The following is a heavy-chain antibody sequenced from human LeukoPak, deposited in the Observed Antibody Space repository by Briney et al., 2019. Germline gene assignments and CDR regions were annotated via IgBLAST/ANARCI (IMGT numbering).Heavy chain of an antibody. V-gene: IGHV3-21*01. CDR2: ISSSSSYI. CDR3: ASGKDFWSGREAFDI. J-gene: IGHJ3*02. CDR1: GFTFSSYS. Sequence: PGGSLRLSCAASGFTFSSYSMNWVRQAPGKGLEWVSSISSSSSYIYYADSVKGRFTISRDNAKNSLYLQMNSLRAEDTAVYYCASGKDFWSGREAFDIWGQGTMVTVSS. D-gene: IGHD3-3*01.